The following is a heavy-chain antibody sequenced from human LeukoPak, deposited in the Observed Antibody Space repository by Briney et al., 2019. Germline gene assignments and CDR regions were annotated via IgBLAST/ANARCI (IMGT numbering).Heavy chain of an antibody. CDR3: ARDQVASSRRYYEANYYGLDV. J-gene: IGHJ6*02. CDR1: GFTFSNYG. Sequence: GGSLRLSCAASGFTFSNYGMYWVRQAPGKGLEWVAVIWYDGTNKYYADSVKGRSTIFRDIPKNTLYLQMNSLRAEDTAVYYCARDQVASSRRYYEANYYGLDVWGQGTTVTVSS. CDR2: IWYDGTNK. D-gene: IGHD1-26*01. V-gene: IGHV3-33*01.